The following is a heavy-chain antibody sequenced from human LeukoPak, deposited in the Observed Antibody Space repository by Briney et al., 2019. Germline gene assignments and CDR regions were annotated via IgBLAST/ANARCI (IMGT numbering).Heavy chain of an antibody. V-gene: IGHV4-59*08. Sequence: SETLSLTCTVSGGSISSYYWSWIRQPPGKGLEWIGYIYYSGSTNYNPSLKSRVTISVDASKNQFSLKLSSVTAADTAVYYCARQVGYSSGWYDYWGQGTLVTVSS. CDR2: IYYSGST. J-gene: IGHJ4*02. CDR1: GGSISSYY. D-gene: IGHD6-19*01. CDR3: ARQVGYSSGWYDY.